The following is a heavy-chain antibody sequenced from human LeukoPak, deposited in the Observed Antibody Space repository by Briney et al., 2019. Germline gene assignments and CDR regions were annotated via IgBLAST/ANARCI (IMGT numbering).Heavy chain of an antibody. D-gene: IGHD3-3*01. CDR1: GFSFSTHW. J-gene: IGHJ4*02. CDR2: IKEDGSAK. V-gene: IGHV3-7*01. CDR3: ASGYLDDFWSGHF. Sequence: GGSLRLSCVASGFSFSTHWMSWVRQVPGKGLEWVANIKEDGSAKYYVDSVKGRFTISRDNAKKSLYLQMNSLRAEDSAVYYCASGYLDDFWSGHFWGQGTQVTVSS.